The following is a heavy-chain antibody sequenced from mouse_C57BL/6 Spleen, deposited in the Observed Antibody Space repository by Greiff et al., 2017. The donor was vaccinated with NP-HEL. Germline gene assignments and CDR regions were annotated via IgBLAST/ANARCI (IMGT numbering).Heavy chain of an antibody. CDR1: GYTFTDYE. J-gene: IGHJ3*01. Sequence: VQRVESGAELVRPGASVTLSCKASGYTFTDYEMHWVKQTPVHGLEWIGAIDPETGGTAYNQKFKGKAILTADKSSSTAYMELRSLTSEDSAVYYCTYDAWFAYWGQGTLVTVSA. V-gene: IGHV1-15*01. CDR2: IDPETGGT. CDR3: TYDAWFAY. D-gene: IGHD2-14*01.